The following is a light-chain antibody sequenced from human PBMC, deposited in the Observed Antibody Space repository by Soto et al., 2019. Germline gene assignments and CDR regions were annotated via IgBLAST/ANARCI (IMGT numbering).Light chain of an antibody. Sequence: EIVLTQSPATLSLSPGERATLSCRASQSLGYYLAWFQQKHGQAPRLLIYDTSTRASGIPDRFSGSGSGTDFTLTISSLDPEEFAVYYCQQRRDWPLTFGGGTKVEIK. CDR3: QQRRDWPLT. V-gene: IGKV3-11*01. CDR2: DTS. J-gene: IGKJ4*01. CDR1: QSLGYY.